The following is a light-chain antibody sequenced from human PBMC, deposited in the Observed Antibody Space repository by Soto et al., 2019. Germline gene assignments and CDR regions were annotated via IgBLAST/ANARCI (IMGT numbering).Light chain of an antibody. CDR1: QSVGKS. V-gene: IGKV3-20*01. Sequence: EILLTQSPCTLSLSPGERATLSCGASQSVGKSLAWYQQKPGQAPRLLIYGASTRATGIPDRFSGSGSGTDFTLTISRLEPEDFEVYYCQQYGRSPFTFGPGTKVDIK. CDR2: GAS. CDR3: QQYGRSPFT. J-gene: IGKJ3*01.